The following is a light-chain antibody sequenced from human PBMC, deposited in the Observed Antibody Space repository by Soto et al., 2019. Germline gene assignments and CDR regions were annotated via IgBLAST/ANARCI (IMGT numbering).Light chain of an antibody. CDR3: QHYHRWPLT. CDR1: QGVGSA. Sequence: EIVVTQSPATLSVCPGERATGSCRASQGVGSALAWYQQNLGQTPRLPLYAASTRAPGVPARFSGRGSGTEFTRSINSLQSEDFGVYYCQHYHRWPLTFGGGTKVEIK. CDR2: AAS. J-gene: IGKJ4*01. V-gene: IGKV3-15*01.